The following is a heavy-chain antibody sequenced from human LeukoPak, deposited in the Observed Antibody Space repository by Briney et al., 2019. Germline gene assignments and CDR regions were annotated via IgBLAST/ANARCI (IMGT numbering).Heavy chain of an antibody. CDR3: ARGRLYDSSGYTLDY. CDR2: IYHSGST. Sequence: PSETLSLTCAVSGGSISSGGYSWSWIRQPPGKGLEWIGYIYHSGSTYHNPSLKSRVTISVDRSKNQFSLKLSSATAADTAVYYCARGRLYDSSGYTLDYWGQGTLVTVSS. D-gene: IGHD3-22*01. CDR1: GGSISSGGYS. J-gene: IGHJ4*02. V-gene: IGHV4-30-2*01.